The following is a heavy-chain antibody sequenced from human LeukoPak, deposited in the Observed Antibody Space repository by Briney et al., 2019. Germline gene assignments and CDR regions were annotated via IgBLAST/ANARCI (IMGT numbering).Heavy chain of an antibody. CDR1: GGSVTSYY. CDR3: ARVKGFGSGYDYDNWFDP. V-gene: IGHV4-59*08. Sequence: SETLSLTCTVSGGSVTSYYWSWIRQPPGKGLEWIGYIYYSGSTYYNPSLKSRVTISVDTSKNQFSLKLRSVTAADTAVYYCARVKGFGSGYDYDNWFDPWGQGTLVTVSS. J-gene: IGHJ5*02. D-gene: IGHD5-12*01. CDR2: IYYSGST.